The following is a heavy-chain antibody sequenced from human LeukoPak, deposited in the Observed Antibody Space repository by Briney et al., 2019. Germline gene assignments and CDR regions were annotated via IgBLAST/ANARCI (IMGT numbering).Heavy chain of an antibody. D-gene: IGHD6-13*01. CDR2: FDPEDGET. V-gene: IGHV1-24*01. CDR1: GYTLTELS. J-gene: IGHJ4*02. CDR3: GTDWTRSSSSWYSFDY. Sequence: ASVKVSCKVSGYTLTELSMHWVRQAPGKGLEWMGGFDPEDGETIYAQKFQGRVTMTEDTSTDTAYMELSSLRSEDTAVYYCGTDWTRSSSSWYSFDYWGQGTLVTVSS.